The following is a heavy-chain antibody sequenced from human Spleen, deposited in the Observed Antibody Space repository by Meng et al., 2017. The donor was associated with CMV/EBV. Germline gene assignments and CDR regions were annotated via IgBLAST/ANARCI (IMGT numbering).Heavy chain of an antibody. Sequence: GESLKISCVASGFTFSSYAMSWVRQAPGKGLEWVSSITGSAGNTYYADSVKGRFTISRDNAKNSLYLQMNSLRAEDTAVYYCAKGSYSKAAGMDVWGQGTTVTVSS. CDR1: GFTFSSYA. CDR2: ITGSAGNT. CDR3: AKGSYSKAAGMDV. V-gene: IGHV3-23*01. D-gene: IGHD6-13*01. J-gene: IGHJ6*02.